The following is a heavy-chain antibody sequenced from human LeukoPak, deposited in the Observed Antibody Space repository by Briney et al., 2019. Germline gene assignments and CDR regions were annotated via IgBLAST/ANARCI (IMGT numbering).Heavy chain of an antibody. CDR1: GGPVNSGSYY. Sequence: SETLSLTCTVSGGPVNSGSYYWTWIRQPPGKGLEWIGYIYDSGSTNYNPSLKSRVTMSVDTSKNQFSLKLSSVTAADTAVYYCARVSIYDILTGYYLGGATFDYWGQGTLVTVSS. V-gene: IGHV4-61*01. D-gene: IGHD3-9*01. CDR2: IYDSGST. CDR3: ARVSIYDILTGYYLGGATFDY. J-gene: IGHJ4*02.